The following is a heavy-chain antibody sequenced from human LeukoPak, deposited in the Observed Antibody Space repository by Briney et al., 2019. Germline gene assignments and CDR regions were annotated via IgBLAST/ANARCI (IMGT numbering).Heavy chain of an antibody. CDR3: AKDIAWIQLWSWNAFDI. J-gene: IGHJ3*02. CDR2: ISWNSGSI. D-gene: IGHD5-18*01. Sequence: PGGSLRLSCAPSGFTFDDYAMRWVRHAPGKGLEWVSGISWNSGSIVYADSVKGRFTISRDSAKNSLYLQMNSLRAEDTALYYCAKDIAWIQLWSWNAFDIWGQGTMVTVSS. V-gene: IGHV3-9*01. CDR1: GFTFDDYA.